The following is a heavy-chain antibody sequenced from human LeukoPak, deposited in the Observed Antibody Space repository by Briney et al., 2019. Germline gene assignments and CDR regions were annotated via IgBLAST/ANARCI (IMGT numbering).Heavy chain of an antibody. CDR1: GGSFSGYY. J-gene: IGHJ6*03. V-gene: IGHV4-34*01. Sequence: PAETLSLTCAVYGGSFSGYYWSWIRQPPGKGLEWIGEINHSGSTNYNPSLKSRVTISVDTSKNQFSLKLSSVTAADPAVYYCARQLRSAYYYYYYMDVWGKGTTVTISS. CDR3: ARQLRSAYYYYYYMDV. CDR2: INHSGST. D-gene: IGHD2/OR15-2a*01.